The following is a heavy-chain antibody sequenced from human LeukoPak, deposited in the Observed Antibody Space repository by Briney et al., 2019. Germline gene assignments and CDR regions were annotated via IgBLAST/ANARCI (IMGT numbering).Heavy chain of an antibody. CDR1: DDSITIYY. V-gene: IGHV4-59*01. J-gene: IGHJ4*02. CDR2: IYYSGST. CDR3: ARDGYSGSDAL. Sequence: PSETLSLTCTVSDDSITIYYWSWIRQPPGKGLEWIGSIYYSGSTNYNPSLKSRVTISVDTSKNQFSLKLSSVTAADTAVYYCARDGYSGSDALWGQGTLVTVSS. D-gene: IGHD5-12*01.